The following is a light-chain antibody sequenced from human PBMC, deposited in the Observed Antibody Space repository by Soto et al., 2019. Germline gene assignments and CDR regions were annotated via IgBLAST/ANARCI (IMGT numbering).Light chain of an antibody. J-gene: IGKJ2*03. CDR1: QSIRSN. CDR3: LQYNFWRPYS. CDR2: DTY. Sequence: EIVMTQSPATLSVSPGERATLSCRASQSIRSNLAWYQQKPGQAPRLLIFDTYTRATGTPARFSGSGSGAEFTLTISSLQSEDFAVYSCLQYNFWRPYSFGQGTRLEI. V-gene: IGKV3-15*01.